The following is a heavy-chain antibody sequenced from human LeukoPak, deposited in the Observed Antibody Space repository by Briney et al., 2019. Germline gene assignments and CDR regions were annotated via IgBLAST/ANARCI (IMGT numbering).Heavy chain of an antibody. CDR2: IYHSGST. D-gene: IGHD3-10*01. J-gene: IGHJ5*02. Sequence: SETLSLTCTVSGYSISSGYYWGWIRQPPGKGLEWIGSIYHSGSTYYNPSLKSRVTISVDTSKNQFSLKLSSVTAADTAVYYCARDRRTSSGMVRGILNWFDPWGQGTLVTVSS. V-gene: IGHV4-38-2*02. CDR3: ARDRRTSSGMVRGILNWFDP. CDR1: GYSISSGYY.